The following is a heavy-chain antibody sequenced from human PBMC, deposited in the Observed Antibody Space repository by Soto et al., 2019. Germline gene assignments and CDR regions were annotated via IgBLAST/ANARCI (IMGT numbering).Heavy chain of an antibody. V-gene: IGHV3-48*03. CDR2: ISNNGKKT. J-gene: IGHJ4*02. CDR3: ARESITPPRFFDY. CDR1: GFSFSTYD. Sequence: EVQLVESGGGLVQPGGSLTLSCAASGFSFSTYDMNWVRQAPGKGLEWVSFISNNGKKTYYADSVKGRFTISRDNTKNSLFLQVTSLRADDTAVYFCARESITPPRFFDYWGQGTLVTVS. D-gene: IGHD1-20*01.